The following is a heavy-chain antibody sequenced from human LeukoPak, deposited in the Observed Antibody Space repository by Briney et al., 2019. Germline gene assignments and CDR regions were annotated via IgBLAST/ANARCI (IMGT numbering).Heavy chain of an antibody. V-gene: IGHV1-2*02. CDR3: VRAMYCGGDCYYYFDH. CDR1: GYTFTSYG. Sequence: ASVKVSCKASGYTFTSYGISWVRQAPGQGLEWMGGINPNSGGTKNTQKFQGRVTMTRDTSISTAYMEVSRLRSDDTAVYYCVRAMYCGGDCYYYFDHWGPGTLVTVSS. J-gene: IGHJ4*02. D-gene: IGHD2-21*02. CDR2: INPNSGGT.